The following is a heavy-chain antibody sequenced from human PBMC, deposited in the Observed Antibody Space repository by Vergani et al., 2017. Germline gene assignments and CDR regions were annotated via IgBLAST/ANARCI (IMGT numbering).Heavy chain of an antibody. CDR2: IYYSGST. CDR1: GGSISSGDYY. CDR3: ARYALGGFLFDY. J-gene: IGHJ4*02. Sequence: QLQLQESGPGLVKPSETLSLTCTVSGGSISSGDYYWSWIRQPPGKGLEWIGYIYYSGSTYYNPSLKSRVTISVDTSKNQFSLKLSSVTAADTAVYYCARYALGGFLFDYWGQGTLVTVSS. V-gene: IGHV4-30-4*01. D-gene: IGHD3-10*01.